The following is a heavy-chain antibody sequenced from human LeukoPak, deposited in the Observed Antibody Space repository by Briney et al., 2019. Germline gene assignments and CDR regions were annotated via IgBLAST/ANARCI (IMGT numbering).Heavy chain of an antibody. CDR3: AKDHGYNRD. CDR2: IKNKANDETT. J-gene: IGHJ4*02. V-gene: IGHV3-15*01. Sequence: GGSLRLSCAASGFTFNNAWMSWVRQAPGEGLEWVGRIKNKANDETTDYAAPVKGRFTISRDDSKNTLYLEMNSLRAEDTAVYYCAKDHGYNRDWGQGTLVTVSS. D-gene: IGHD5-24*01. CDR1: GFTFNNAW.